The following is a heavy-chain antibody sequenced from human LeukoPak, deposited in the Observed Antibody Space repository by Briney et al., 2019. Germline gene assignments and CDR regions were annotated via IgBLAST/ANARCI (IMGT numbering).Heavy chain of an antibody. V-gene: IGHV3-30*18. D-gene: IGHD6-6*01. CDR1: GFTFSSYG. J-gene: IGHJ6*03. Sequence: GGSLRLSCAASGFTFSSYGMHWVRQAPGKGLEWVAVISYDGSNKYYADSVKGRFTISRDNSKNTLYLQMNSLRPEDTAVYYCAKDQKAKSSSSNYYYYYMDVWGKGTTVTVSS. CDR3: AKDQKAKSSSSNYYYYYMDV. CDR2: ISYDGSNK.